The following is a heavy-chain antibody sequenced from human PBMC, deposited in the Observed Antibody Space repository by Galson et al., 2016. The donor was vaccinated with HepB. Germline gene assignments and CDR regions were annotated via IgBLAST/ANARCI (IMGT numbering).Heavy chain of an antibody. Sequence: SLRLSCAASGFTFSTYAMHWVRQAPGKGLEWVGRSRGKANSYTTEYAALNFQGRVTMTRDTSTTSVYMELTSLRSEDTAVYYCARGYHHGVDVWGQGTTVTVSS. CDR3: ARGYHHGVDV. CDR2: SRGKANSYTT. V-gene: IGHV3-72*01. CDR1: GFTFSTYA. J-gene: IGHJ6*02.